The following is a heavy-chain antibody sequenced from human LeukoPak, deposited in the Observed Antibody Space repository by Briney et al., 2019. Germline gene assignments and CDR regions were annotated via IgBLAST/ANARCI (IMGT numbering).Heavy chain of an antibody. CDR3: ARFRPSETRRGEATSLDH. CDR1: GGSMSGYY. D-gene: IGHD3-10*01. Sequence: SETLSLTCFVSGGSMSGYYWSWIRQPPGKGLELIGHIYYTGDTVYHPSLNSRGTIFLDASVNQFSLKRTSLTTADTAIYYCARFRPSETRRGEATSLDHWGQGTLVTVSS. CDR2: IYYTGDT. J-gene: IGHJ4*02. V-gene: IGHV4-59*01.